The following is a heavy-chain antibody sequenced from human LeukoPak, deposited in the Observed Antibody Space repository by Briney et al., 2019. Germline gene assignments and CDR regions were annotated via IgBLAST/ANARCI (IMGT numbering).Heavy chain of an antibody. CDR3: ARVKTTVTTEGAFDI. D-gene: IGHD4-17*01. CDR1: GYTFTGYY. CDR2: INPKSGGT. J-gene: IGHJ3*02. V-gene: IGHV1-2*02. Sequence: ASVKVSCKASGYTFTGYYMHWVRQAPGQGLEWMGWINPKSGGTNYAQKFQGRVTMTRDTSISTAYMELSRLRSDDTAVYYCARVKTTVTTEGAFDIWGQGTMVTVSS.